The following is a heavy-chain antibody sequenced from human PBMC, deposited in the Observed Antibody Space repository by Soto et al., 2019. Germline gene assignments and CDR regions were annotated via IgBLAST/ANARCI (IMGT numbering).Heavy chain of an antibody. V-gene: IGHV5-51*04. CDR1: GYGFSNYW. Sequence: GESLKISCEGSGYGFSNYWIGWVRQKSGKGLEWMGIIYPGDSDTRYSPSFQGQVTISADKPISTAFLQWSSLKASDTATYYCARTTIAGIRGYFDYWGQGTLVTGSS. J-gene: IGHJ4*02. CDR3: ARTTIAGIRGYFDY. CDR2: IYPGDSDT. D-gene: IGHD2-21*01.